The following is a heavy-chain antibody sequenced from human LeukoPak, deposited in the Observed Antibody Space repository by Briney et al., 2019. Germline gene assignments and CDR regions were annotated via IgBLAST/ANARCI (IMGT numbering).Heavy chain of an antibody. V-gene: IGHV4-39*07. CDR3: ARSPKDFGEDYFDY. D-gene: IGHD2-21*01. J-gene: IGHJ4*02. CDR1: GGSISTSSYY. CDR2: IYYSGST. Sequence: SETLSLTCTVSGGSISTSSYYWGWIRQPPGKGLECIGNIYYSGSTYYNPSLKSRVTISVDTSKNQFSLKLSSVTAADTAVYYCARSPKDFGEDYFDYWGQGTLVTVSS.